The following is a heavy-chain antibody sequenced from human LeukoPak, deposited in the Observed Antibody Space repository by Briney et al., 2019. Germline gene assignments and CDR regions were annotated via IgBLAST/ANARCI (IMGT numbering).Heavy chain of an antibody. V-gene: IGHV1-69*06. J-gene: IGHJ6*04. D-gene: IGHD4-11*01. CDR1: GGTFSSYA. CDR3: ARVGGDVRTTYYYYGMDV. CDR2: IIPIFGTA. Sequence: SVKVSCKASGGTFSSYAISWVRQAPGQGLEWMGGIIPIFGTANYAQKFQGRVTITADKSTSTAYMELSSLRSGDTAVYYCARVGGDVRTTYYYYGMDVWGKGTTVTVSS.